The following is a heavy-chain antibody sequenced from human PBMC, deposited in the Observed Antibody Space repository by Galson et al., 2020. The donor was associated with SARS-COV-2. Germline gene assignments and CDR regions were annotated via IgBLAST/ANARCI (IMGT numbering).Heavy chain of an antibody. J-gene: IGHJ4*02. V-gene: IGHV3-7*01. CDR1: GFIFSNYW. CDR3: ARGTVTFDY. D-gene: IGHD4-17*01. Sequence: GGSLRLSCGASGFIFSNYWMSWVRQAPGKGLEWVANIKQDESEKHYVDSVKGRFTISRDNAKSSVYPQLNSLRVEDTAVYYCARGTVTFDYWGQGALVTVSS. CDR2: IKQDESEK.